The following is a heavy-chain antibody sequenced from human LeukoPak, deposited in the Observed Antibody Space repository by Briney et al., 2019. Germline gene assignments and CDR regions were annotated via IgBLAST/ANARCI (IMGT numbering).Heavy chain of an antibody. D-gene: IGHD3/OR15-3a*01. V-gene: IGHV3-64D*09. CDR2: ISYNGGST. J-gene: IGHJ4*02. Sequence: GGSLRLSCSASGFTLSSHAMHWVRQAPGKALEYVSAISYNGGSTYYANSVKDRFTISRDSSKNTLYLQMSSLRPEDTAVFYCVRRTGNYFDYWGQGTLVTVSS. CDR3: VRRTGNYFDY. CDR1: GFTLSSHA.